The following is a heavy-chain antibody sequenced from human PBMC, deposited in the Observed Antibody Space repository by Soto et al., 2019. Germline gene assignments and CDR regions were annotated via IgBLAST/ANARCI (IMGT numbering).Heavy chain of an antibody. Sequence: GGSLRLSCAASGFTFSSYSMNWVRQAPWKGLEWVSSISSSSSYIYYADSVKGRFTISRDNAKNSLYLQMNSLRAEDTAVYYCERGIPRGYRYGSYYFDYGGQGTLVTVS. CDR2: ISSSSSYI. CDR1: GFTFSSYS. D-gene: IGHD5-18*01. V-gene: IGHV3-21*04. CDR3: ERGIPRGYRYGSYYFDY. J-gene: IGHJ4*02.